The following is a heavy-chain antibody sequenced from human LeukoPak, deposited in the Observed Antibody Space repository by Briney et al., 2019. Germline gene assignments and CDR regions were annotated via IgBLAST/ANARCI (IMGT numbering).Heavy chain of an antibody. V-gene: IGHV3-72*01. Sequence: GGSLRLSCAASGFTFSDHHMDWVRQAPGEGLEWAARIRNKANRYTTEYAASVKGRFTISRDDSENSLYLQMDSLKTEDTAVYYCARSPLGIAPFDYWGQGTLVTVSS. CDR1: GFTFSDHH. J-gene: IGHJ4*02. CDR3: ARSPLGIAPFDY. D-gene: IGHD7-27*01. CDR2: IRNKANRYTT.